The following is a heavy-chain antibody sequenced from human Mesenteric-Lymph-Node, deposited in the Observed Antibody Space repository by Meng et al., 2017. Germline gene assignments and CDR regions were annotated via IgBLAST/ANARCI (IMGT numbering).Heavy chain of an antibody. V-gene: IGHV1-8*03. Sequence: ASVKVSCKASGYTFTSYGISWVRQATGQGLERMGWMNPNTGNRVYAQKFHDRVTFTRDTSTSTAYMELSSLRSEDTAVYYCARGVSYFGSGSYEDYWGQGTLVTVSS. CDR1: GYTFTSYG. CDR3: ARGVSYFGSGSYEDY. CDR2: MNPNTGNR. J-gene: IGHJ4*02. D-gene: IGHD3-10*01.